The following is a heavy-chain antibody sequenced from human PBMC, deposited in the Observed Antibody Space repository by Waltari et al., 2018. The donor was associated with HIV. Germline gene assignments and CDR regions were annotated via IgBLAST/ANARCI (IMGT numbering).Heavy chain of an antibody. Sequence: QLQESGPGVVSFPATLSLTCSVSGASVRSNDFYCGWIRQFPGKGLEWIVILSAGGHTFYTPAFRGRVRISADSSRNQVSLKVTCVVVNATAIYYCASGRFRSGKYPRGFLDYWGQGALVTVSS. CDR1: GASVRSNDFY. D-gene: IGHD6-19*01. CDR3: ASGRFRSGKYPRGFLDY. CDR2: LSAGGHT. V-gene: IGHV4-39*01. J-gene: IGHJ4*02.